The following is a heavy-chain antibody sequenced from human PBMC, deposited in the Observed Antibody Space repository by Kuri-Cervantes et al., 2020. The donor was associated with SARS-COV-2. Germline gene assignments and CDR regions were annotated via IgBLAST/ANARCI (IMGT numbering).Heavy chain of an antibody. J-gene: IGHJ6*02. CDR3: AWTRYGNLYYYYGMDV. CDR2: IIPIFGTA. V-gene: IGHV1-69*13. CDR1: GGTFSSYA. D-gene: IGHD4-11*01. Sequence: SVKVSCKASGGTFSSYAISWVRQAPGQGLEWMGGIIPIFGTANYAQKFQGRVTITADESTSTAYMELSSLRSEDTAVYYCAWTRYGNLYYYYGMDVWGQGTTVTVSS.